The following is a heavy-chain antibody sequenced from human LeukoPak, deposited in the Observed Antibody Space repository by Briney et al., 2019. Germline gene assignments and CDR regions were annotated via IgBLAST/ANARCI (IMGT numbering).Heavy chain of an antibody. CDR2: ILHSGGT. Sequence: SETLSLTCIVTGDSISSYYWSWIRQPPGKGLEWIVYILHSGGTNYNPSLKSRVTMSMDTSKTQVSLRLSSMTAADTAVYYCARQPYTVGAYYFDYWGPGTLVSVSS. D-gene: IGHD2-21*01. V-gene: IGHV4-59*08. CDR3: ARQPYTVGAYYFDY. J-gene: IGHJ4*02. CDR1: GDSISSYY.